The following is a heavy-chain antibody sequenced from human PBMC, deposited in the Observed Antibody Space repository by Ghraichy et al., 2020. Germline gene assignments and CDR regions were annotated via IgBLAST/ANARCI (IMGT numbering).Heavy chain of an antibody. CDR3: TPGYCTTTSCHHYFDY. J-gene: IGHJ4*02. CDR1: GFTFNSYS. D-gene: IGHD2-8*01. Sequence: GSLRLSCAASGFTFNSYSMNWVRQAPGKGLEWISYISSSSKTIYYADSVKGRFTISRDNAKNSLYLQMNSLRDDDTAVYYCTPGYCTTTSCHHYFDYWGQGTLVTVSS. CDR2: ISSSSKTI. V-gene: IGHV3-48*02.